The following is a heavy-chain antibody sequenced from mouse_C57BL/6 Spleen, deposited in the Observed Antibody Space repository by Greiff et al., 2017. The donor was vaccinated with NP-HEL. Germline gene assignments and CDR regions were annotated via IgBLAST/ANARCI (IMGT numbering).Heavy chain of an antibody. D-gene: IGHD2-5*01. J-gene: IGHJ3*01. CDR1: GFTFSSYA. V-gene: IGHV5-4*01. Sequence: EVKVEESGGGLVKPGGSLKLSCAASGFTFSSYAMSWVRQTPEKRLEWVATISDGGSYTYYPDNVKGRFTISRDNAKNNLYLQMSHLKSEDTAMYYCARESSNYGFAYWGQGTLVTVSA. CDR3: ARESSNYGFAY. CDR2: ISDGGSYT.